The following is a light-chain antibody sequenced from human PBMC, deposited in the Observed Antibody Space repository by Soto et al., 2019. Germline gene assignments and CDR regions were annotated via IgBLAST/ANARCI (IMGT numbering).Light chain of an antibody. Sequence: LTQPRSVSGSPGQSVTISCTGTSSDVGGYNFVSWYQQHPGKAPKLMIHDVSKRPSGVPDRFSGSKSGNTASLTISGLQAEDEADYYCCSYAGTYTFVFGTGTKVTV. V-gene: IGLV2-11*01. CDR1: SSDVGGYNF. CDR2: DVS. J-gene: IGLJ1*01. CDR3: CSYAGTYTFV.